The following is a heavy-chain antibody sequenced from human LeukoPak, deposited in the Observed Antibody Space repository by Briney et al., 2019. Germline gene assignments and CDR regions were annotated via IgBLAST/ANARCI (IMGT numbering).Heavy chain of an antibody. CDR2: ISAYNGNT. Sequence: ASVKVSCKASGYTSTSYGISWVRQAPGQGLEWMGWISAYNGNTNYAQKLQGRVTMTTDTSTSTAYMELRSLRSDDTAVYYCARDLIAAAGPLYYYYYGMDVWGKGTTVTVSS. CDR1: GYTSTSYG. V-gene: IGHV1-18*04. CDR3: ARDLIAAAGPLYYYYYGMDV. D-gene: IGHD6-13*01. J-gene: IGHJ6*04.